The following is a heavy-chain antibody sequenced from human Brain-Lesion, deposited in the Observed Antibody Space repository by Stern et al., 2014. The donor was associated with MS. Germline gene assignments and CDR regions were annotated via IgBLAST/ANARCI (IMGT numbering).Heavy chain of an antibody. CDR2: INPKSGGT. Sequence: QVQLMQSGAEVKKPGASVKVSCKASGYTFTGYYMHWVRQAPGQGLERMGWINPKSGGTNYAQKFQGWVTMTRDTSINTAYMELSRLRSDDTAVYYCATYYYDSTGYNDFWGQGTLVTVSS. CDR3: ATYYYDSTGYNDF. CDR1: GYTFTGYY. D-gene: IGHD3-22*01. J-gene: IGHJ4*02. V-gene: IGHV1-2*04.